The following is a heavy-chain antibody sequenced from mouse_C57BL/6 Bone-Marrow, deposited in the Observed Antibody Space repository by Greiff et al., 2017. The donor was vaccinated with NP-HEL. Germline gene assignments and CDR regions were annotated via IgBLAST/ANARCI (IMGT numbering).Heavy chain of an antibody. Sequence: VQLQQSGPELVKPGASVKISCKASGYTFTDYYMNWVKQSHGKSLEWIGDINPNNGGTSYNQKFKGKATLTVDKSSSTAYMELRSLTSEDSAVYYCAREGDDGYWYFDVWGTGTTVTVSS. CDR3: AREGDDGYWYFDV. D-gene: IGHD2-12*01. CDR1: GYTFTDYY. CDR2: INPNNGGT. J-gene: IGHJ1*03. V-gene: IGHV1-26*01.